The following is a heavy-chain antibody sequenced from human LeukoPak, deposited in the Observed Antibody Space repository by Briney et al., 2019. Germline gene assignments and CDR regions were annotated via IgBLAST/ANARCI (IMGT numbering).Heavy chain of an antibody. V-gene: IGHV3-23*01. CDR3: AKGIVVGATPYYFDY. Sequence: PGGSLTLSCAASGFTFSSYAMSWVRQAPGKGLEWVSAISGSGGSTFYADSVKGRFTISRDNSKNTLYLQMNSLRAEDTAVYYCAKGIVVGATPYYFDYWGQGTLVTVSS. CDR1: GFTFSSYA. J-gene: IGHJ4*02. CDR2: ISGSGGST. D-gene: IGHD1-26*01.